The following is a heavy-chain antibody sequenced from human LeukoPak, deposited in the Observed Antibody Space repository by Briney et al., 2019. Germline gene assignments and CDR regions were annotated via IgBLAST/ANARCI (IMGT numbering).Heavy chain of an antibody. D-gene: IGHD3-22*01. V-gene: IGHV3-23*01. CDR2: VSGSGGST. CDR1: GFTFSSYA. J-gene: IGHJ4*02. CDR3: AATHVDYYDSSGYYQFDY. Sequence: TGGSLRLSCAASGFTFSSYAMSWVRQAPGKGLEWVSAVSGSGGSTYYADSVKGRFTISRDNSKNTLYLQMNSLRAEDTAVYYCAATHVDYYDSSGYYQFDYWGQGTLVTVSS.